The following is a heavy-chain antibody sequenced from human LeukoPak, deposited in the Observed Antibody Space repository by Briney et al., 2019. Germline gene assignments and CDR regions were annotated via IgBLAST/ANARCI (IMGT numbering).Heavy chain of an antibody. V-gene: IGHV4-39*01. CDR2: IYYSGTT. D-gene: IGHD1-1*01. Sequence: SEPLSLTCTVSGGSIIRSSYYWGWVRPPPGKGLEWIGSIYYSGTTYYNPSLKSRVTISVDTSKNQFSLKLRSVTAADTAVYHCARQNDRSFDYWGQGTLVTVSS. J-gene: IGHJ4*02. CDR3: ARQNDRSFDY. CDR1: GGSIIRSSYY.